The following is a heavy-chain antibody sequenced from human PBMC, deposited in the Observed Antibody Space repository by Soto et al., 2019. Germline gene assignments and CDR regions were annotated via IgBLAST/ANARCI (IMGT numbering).Heavy chain of an antibody. Sequence: GGSLRLSCSASGFTFSSYAMHWVRQAPGKGLEYVSTISRNGRSTYYAESVQGRFTISRDNSKNTLYLQMSSLRAEDTAVFYCVKGEELYDRWAGGMDVWGQGTTVTVSS. D-gene: IGHD3-10*01. CDR3: VKGEELYDRWAGGMDV. CDR1: GFTFSSYA. CDR2: ISRNGRST. J-gene: IGHJ6*02. V-gene: IGHV3-64D*08.